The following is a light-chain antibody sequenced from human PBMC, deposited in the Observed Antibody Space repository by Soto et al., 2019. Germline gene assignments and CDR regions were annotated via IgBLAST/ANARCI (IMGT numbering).Light chain of an antibody. J-gene: IGKJ1*01. CDR1: QGVGSY. V-gene: IGKV1-9*01. CDR3: HQVYTYPRT. Sequence: IQLTQSPSSLSASVGDRVTITCRASQGVGSYLAWFQQRPGKAPKLLIFGASTLQNGVPARFGGGGFGTEFTLTITSLQPEDFATYYCHQVYTYPRTFGQGTKVEIK. CDR2: GAS.